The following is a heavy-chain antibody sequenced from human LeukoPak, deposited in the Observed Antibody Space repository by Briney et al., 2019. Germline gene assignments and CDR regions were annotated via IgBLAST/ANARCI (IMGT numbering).Heavy chain of an antibody. J-gene: IGHJ3*02. CDR1: GYTFTDYY. V-gene: IGHV1-2*06. CDR3: ARESGGGEGAFDI. D-gene: IGHD3-10*01. CDR2: INPNSGGT. Sequence: GASVKVSCKASGYTFTDYYVHWVRQAPGQGLEWMGRINPNSGGTNYAQKFQGRVTMTRHTSIRTAYMELSRLRSDDTAVYYCARESGGGEGAFDIWGQGTVVTVSS.